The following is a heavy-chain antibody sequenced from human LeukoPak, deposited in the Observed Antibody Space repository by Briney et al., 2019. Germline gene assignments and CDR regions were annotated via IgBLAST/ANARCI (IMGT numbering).Heavy chain of an antibody. J-gene: IGHJ4*02. Sequence: GGSLKLSCAASGFTFSGSAMHRVRQASGKGLEWVGRIRSKANSYATAYAASVKGRITISRDDSKNTAYLQMNSLKTEDTAVYYCTSGYSSSFDYWGQGTLVTVSS. CDR2: IRSKANSYAT. V-gene: IGHV3-73*01. D-gene: IGHD6-19*01. CDR3: TSGYSSSFDY. CDR1: GFTFSGSA.